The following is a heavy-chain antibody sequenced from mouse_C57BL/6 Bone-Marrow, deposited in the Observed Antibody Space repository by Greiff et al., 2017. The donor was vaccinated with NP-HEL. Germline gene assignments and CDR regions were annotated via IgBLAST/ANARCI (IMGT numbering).Heavy chain of an antibody. CDR2: IRNKANNHAT. V-gene: IGHV6-6*01. CDR1: GFTFSDAW. J-gene: IGHJ3*01. Sequence: EVKVVESGGGLVQPGGSMKLSCAASGFTFSDAWMDWVRQSPEKGLEWVAEIRNKANNHATYYAESVKGRFTISRDDSKSSVYLQMNSLRAEDTGIYYCTPLREPAWFAYWGQGTLVTVSA. CDR3: TPLREPAWFAY.